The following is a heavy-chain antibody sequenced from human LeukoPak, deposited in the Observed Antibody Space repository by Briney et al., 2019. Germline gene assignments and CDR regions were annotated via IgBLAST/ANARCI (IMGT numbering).Heavy chain of an antibody. CDR3: AELGITMIGGV. J-gene: IGHJ6*04. CDR2: ISGSGGST. Sequence: GGSLRLSCAASGFTFSSYAMSWVRQAPGKGLEGVLAISGSGGSTYYADSVKGRFTISRDNAKNSLYLQMNSLRAEDTAVYYCAELGITMIGGVWGKGTTVTISS. V-gene: IGHV3-23*01. CDR1: GFTFSSYA. D-gene: IGHD3-10*02.